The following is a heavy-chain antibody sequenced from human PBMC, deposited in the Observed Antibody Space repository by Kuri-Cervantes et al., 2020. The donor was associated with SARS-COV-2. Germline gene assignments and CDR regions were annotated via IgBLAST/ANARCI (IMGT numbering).Heavy chain of an antibody. V-gene: IGHV1-2*04. CDR2: INPNSGGT. D-gene: IGHD3-10*01. Sequence: ASVKVSCKASGYSFNDYYIYWVRQAPGQGLEWMGWINPNSGGTNYAQKFQGWVTMTRDTSLSISYMELSRLTSDDTAVYYCARGEGSRGLRVVLGWRVAGRLDFWGQGTLVTVSS. J-gene: IGHJ4*02. CDR3: ARGEGSRGLRVVLGWRVAGRLDF. CDR1: GYSFNDYY.